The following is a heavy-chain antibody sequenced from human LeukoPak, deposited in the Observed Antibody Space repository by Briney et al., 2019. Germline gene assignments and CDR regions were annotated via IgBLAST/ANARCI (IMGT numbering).Heavy chain of an antibody. CDR1: GGSISGYY. Sequence: SETPSLTFTASGGSISGYYWRLIRQPPGEGLGWVGSIYYSGSAANYNPSLESRVMTSVDTSKNLFSLQVNSVTAADTAVYYCARDISGGSHAFDIWGQGTMVTVSS. D-gene: IGHD3-3*02. V-gene: IGHV4-59*08. J-gene: IGHJ3*02. CDR2: IYYSGSAA. CDR3: ARDISGGSHAFDI.